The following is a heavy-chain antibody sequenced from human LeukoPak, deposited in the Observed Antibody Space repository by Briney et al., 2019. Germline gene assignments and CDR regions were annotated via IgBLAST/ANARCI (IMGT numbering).Heavy chain of an antibody. Sequence: GGSLRLSCAASGFTFSSYSMNWVRQAPGKGLEWVSSISSSGGCIYYADSVKGRFTISRDNAKNSLYLQMNSLRAEDTAVYYCASGDWGDGWGQGTLVTVSS. CDR1: GFTFSSYS. CDR3: ASGDWGDG. D-gene: IGHD3-10*01. V-gene: IGHV3-21*01. CDR2: ISSSGGCI. J-gene: IGHJ5*02.